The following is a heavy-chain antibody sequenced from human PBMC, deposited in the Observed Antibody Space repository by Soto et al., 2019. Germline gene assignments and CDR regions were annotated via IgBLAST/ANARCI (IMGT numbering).Heavy chain of an antibody. J-gene: IGHJ4*02. D-gene: IGHD3-22*01. CDR2: INAGNGKT. CDR1: GYTFTSYA. V-gene: IGHV1-3*01. Sequence: ASVKVSCKASGYTFTSYAMHWVRQAPGQRLEGIEWINAGNGKTKYSKKFQGRVTITRDKSATTAYMKLRSRKSEVTAVYYCARGVSSGYYKLFDYWGQGTLVTVSS. CDR3: ARGVSSGYYKLFDY.